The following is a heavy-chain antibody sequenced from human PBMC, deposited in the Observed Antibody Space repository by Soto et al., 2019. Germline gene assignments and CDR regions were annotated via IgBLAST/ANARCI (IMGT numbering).Heavy chain of an antibody. V-gene: IGHV3-30*18. D-gene: IGHD3-9*01. CDR3: VKNSYYDILTGFDYFDY. Sequence: QVQLVESGGGVVQPGKSLRLSCTASGFTFSRYGMHWVRQAPGKGLEWVAVMSYDGSNKWYADSVKGRFNVSRDNSKNPLFLQMNSLRAEDTAVYYCVKNSYYDILTGFDYFDYWGQGAPVTVSS. J-gene: IGHJ4*02. CDR1: GFTFSRYG. CDR2: MSYDGSNK.